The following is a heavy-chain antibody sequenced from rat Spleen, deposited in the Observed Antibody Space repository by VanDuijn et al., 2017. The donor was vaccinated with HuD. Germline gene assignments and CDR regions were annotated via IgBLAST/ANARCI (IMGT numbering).Heavy chain of an antibody. CDR1: GFTFSDYY. D-gene: IGHD1-11*01. V-gene: IGHV5-29*01. J-gene: IGHJ2*01. Sequence: EVQLVESDGGLVQPGRSLKLSCAASGFTFSDYYMAWVRQAPTKGLEWVATISYDGSSTYYRDSVKGRFTISRDNAKNTLYLQMDSLRSEDTATYYCAKGATEGFALFDYWGQGVMVTVSS. CDR3: AKGATEGFALFDY. CDR2: ISYDGSST.